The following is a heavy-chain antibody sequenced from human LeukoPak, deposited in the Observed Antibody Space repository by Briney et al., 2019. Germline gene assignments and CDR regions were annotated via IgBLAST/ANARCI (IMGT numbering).Heavy chain of an antibody. V-gene: IGHV3-30*18. J-gene: IGHJ4*02. D-gene: IGHD4-17*01. CDR2: ISYDGTNK. Sequence: QPGRSLSLSCAASGFTFINYGMHWVRQAPDKGLEWVAVISYDGTNKYYADSVKGRFTISRDNSKNTLYLQMNSLKTDDTAVYYCANYGDYQYFDYWGQETPVTVSS. CDR1: GFTFINYG. CDR3: ANYGDYQYFDY.